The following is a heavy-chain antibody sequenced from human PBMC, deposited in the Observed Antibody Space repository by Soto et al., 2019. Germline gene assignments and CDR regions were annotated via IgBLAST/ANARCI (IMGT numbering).Heavy chain of an antibody. CDR3: ARAGYDFWSGYYTGWKSFDY. J-gene: IGHJ4*02. Sequence: GGSLRLSCAASGFTFSSYDMHWVRQATGKGLEWVSAIGTAGDTYYPGSVKGRFTISRENAKNSLYLQMNSLRAEDTAVYYCARAGYDFWSGYYTGWKSFDYWGQGTLVTVSS. V-gene: IGHV3-13*01. D-gene: IGHD3-3*01. CDR2: IGTAGDT. CDR1: GFTFSSYD.